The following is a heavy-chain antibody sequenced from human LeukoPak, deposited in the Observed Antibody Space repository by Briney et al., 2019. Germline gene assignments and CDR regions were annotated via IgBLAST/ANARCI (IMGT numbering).Heavy chain of an antibody. Sequence: GGSLRLSCSASGFPFSIYLMHWVRQAPGKGLVWVSHINNDGSRTRYADSVKGRFTISRDNAKNTLYLQVNSLRAEDTAVYYCARGGSPPEALGDTFDIWGPGTMVTVSS. CDR2: INNDGSRT. CDR1: GFPFSIYL. V-gene: IGHV3-74*01. D-gene: IGHD1-26*01. CDR3: ARGGSPPEALGDTFDI. J-gene: IGHJ3*02.